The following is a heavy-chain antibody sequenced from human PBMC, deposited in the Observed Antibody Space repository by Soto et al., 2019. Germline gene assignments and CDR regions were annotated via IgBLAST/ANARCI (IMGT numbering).Heavy chain of an antibody. V-gene: IGHV3-15*01. CDR2: IKSKTDGGTA. CDR3: TAGIYYDILTGYHNVAY. D-gene: IGHD3-9*01. Sequence: GGSLRLSCVASGFNLSHPWMTWVRQAAGKGLEWVGRIKSKTDGGTADYAAPVKGRATISRDDSKNTVYLQMNSLKTEDTAVYYCTAGIYYDILTGYHNVAYWGQGALVTVSS. CDR1: GFNLSHPW. J-gene: IGHJ4*02.